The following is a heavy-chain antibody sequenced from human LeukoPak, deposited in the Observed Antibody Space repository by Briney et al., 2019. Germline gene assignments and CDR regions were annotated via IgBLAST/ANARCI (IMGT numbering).Heavy chain of an antibody. CDR2: INHSGST. J-gene: IGHJ4*02. CDR1: GGSFSGYY. D-gene: IGHD2-15*01. V-gene: IGHV4-34*01. CDR3: AREDNGPLDY. Sequence: SETLSLTCAVYGGSFSGYYWSWIRQPPGNGLEWIGEINHSGSTNYNPSLKSRVTISVDTSKNQFSLKLSSVTAADTAVYYCAREDNGPLDYWGQGTLVTVSS.